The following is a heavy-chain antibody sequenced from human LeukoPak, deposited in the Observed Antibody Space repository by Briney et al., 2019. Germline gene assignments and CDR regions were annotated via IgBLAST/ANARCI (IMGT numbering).Heavy chain of an antibody. J-gene: IGHJ4*02. CDR1: GGSISSYY. Sequence: SETLSLTCTVSGGSISSYYWSWIRQPPGKGLEWIGYIYYSGSTNYNPSLKSRVTISVDTSKNQSSLKLSSVTAADTAVYYCARDMAAAGTHYFDYWGQGTLVTVSS. D-gene: IGHD6-13*01. CDR2: IYYSGST. V-gene: IGHV4-59*01. CDR3: ARDMAAAGTHYFDY.